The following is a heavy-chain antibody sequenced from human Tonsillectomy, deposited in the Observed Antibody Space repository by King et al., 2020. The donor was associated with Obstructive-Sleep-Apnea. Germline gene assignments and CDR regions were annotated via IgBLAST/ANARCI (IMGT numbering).Heavy chain of an antibody. CDR1: GDTFSSFA. Sequence: QLVQSGAEVKKPGSSVKVSCKASGDTFSSFAISWVRQAPGQGLEWMGGIIPIFGTANYAQNFQGRVTITADESTSTAYMELSSLRSEDTAVYYCANGPPYSYDSSGPPGPYWGQGTLVTVSS. CDR2: IIPIFGTA. CDR3: ANGPPYSYDSSGPPGPY. J-gene: IGHJ4*02. V-gene: IGHV1-69*01. D-gene: IGHD3-22*01.